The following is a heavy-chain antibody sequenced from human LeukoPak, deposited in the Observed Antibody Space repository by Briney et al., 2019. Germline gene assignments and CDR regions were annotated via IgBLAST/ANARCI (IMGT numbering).Heavy chain of an antibody. CDR1: GFIVNSNC. V-gene: IGHV3-53*05. J-gene: IGHJ6*03. CDR2: IYSGDSK. D-gene: IGHD6-6*01. CDR3: AKAYMSEQLVAYYYNYMDV. Sequence: GGSLRLSCAASGFIVNSNCMNWVRQAPGKGLEWVSVIYSGDSKHHVDSVKGRFTISRDNSKNTLYPQMNSLRAEDTAVYYCAKAYMSEQLVAYYYNYMDVWGKGTTVTVSS.